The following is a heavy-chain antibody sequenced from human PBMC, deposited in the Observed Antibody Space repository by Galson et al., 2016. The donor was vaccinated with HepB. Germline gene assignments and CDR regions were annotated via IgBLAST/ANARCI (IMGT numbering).Heavy chain of an antibody. V-gene: IGHV3-48*02. CDR3: ATGENYDFWSDSYYYGADV. CDR2: ISSSSTTI. Sequence: SLRLSCAASGFTFRYYSMNWVRQAPGTGLEWVSYISSSSTTISYADSVKGRFTISRDNARNSLYLQMHSLRDEDTAVYYCATGENYDFWSDSYYYGADVWGQGTTVTVSS. CDR1: GFTFRYYS. D-gene: IGHD3-3*01. J-gene: IGHJ6*02.